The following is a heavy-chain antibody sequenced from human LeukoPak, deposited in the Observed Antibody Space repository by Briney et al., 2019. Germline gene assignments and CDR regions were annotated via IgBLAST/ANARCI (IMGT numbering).Heavy chain of an antibody. Sequence: GSLRLSCAASGFTVTSNYMSWVRQAPGKGLEWVSIIYNGGRTYYADAVKGRFTISRDNSKNTLYLQMNSLRAEDTAVYYCAKDGCSSTSCYTGIDYWGQGTLVTVSS. V-gene: IGHV3-53*01. J-gene: IGHJ4*02. CDR1: GFTVTSNY. CDR2: IYNGGRT. D-gene: IGHD2-2*02. CDR3: AKDGCSSTSCYTGIDY.